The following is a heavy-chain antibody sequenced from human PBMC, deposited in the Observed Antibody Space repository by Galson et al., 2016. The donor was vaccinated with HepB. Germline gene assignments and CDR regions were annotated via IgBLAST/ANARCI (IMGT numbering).Heavy chain of an antibody. CDR3: AKDGHYDILTGSNWFDP. D-gene: IGHD3-9*01. J-gene: IGHJ5*02. CDR1: GFTFSSYA. V-gene: IGHV3-23*01. Sequence: SLRLSCAASGFTFSSYAMTWVRQAPGKGLEWVSTISGSGDSTYYADSVKGRFTISRDNSKNTLYLEMNSLRAEDTAVFSCAKDGHYDILTGSNWFDPWGQGTLVTVSS. CDR2: ISGSGDST.